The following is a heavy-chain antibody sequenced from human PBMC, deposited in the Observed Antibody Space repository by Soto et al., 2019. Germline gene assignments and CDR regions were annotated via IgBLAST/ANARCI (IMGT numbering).Heavy chain of an antibody. D-gene: IGHD5-12*01. J-gene: IGHJ4*02. V-gene: IGHV4-39*01. CDR1: GVSISSHGYF. Sequence: QLQLQESGPGLVQPSETLSLTCTVSGVSISSHGYFWGWIRQPPGKGLELIGLISYSGSTYYSPSLKSRVTISADTSNNQLSLRLSSVTAADTAVFHCMNYNSGWKYWGQGTVVTVSS. CDR2: ISYSGST. CDR3: MNYNSGWKY.